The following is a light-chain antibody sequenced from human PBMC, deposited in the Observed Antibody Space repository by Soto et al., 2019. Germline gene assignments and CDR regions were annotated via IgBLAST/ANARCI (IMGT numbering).Light chain of an antibody. CDR1: QGISSY. V-gene: IGKV1-9*01. CDR2: AAS. CDR3: QQLNSYLL. J-gene: IGKJ5*01. Sequence: DIQLTQSPSFLSASVGDRVTITCRASQGISSYLAWYQQKPGKAPKLLIYAASTLQSGVPSSFSGSGSGTEFPLTISRLPPEDFATYYCQQLNSYLLFGQGTRLEIK.